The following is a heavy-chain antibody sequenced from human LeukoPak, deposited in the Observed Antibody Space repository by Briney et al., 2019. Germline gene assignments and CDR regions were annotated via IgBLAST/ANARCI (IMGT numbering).Heavy chain of an antibody. CDR1: GGSISSSNYY. V-gene: IGHV4-39*01. CDR3: ARGRSNYYGMDV. CDR2: IYSSGST. J-gene: IGHJ6*02. Sequence: SETLSLTCAVSGGSISSSNYYWGWIRQPPGKGLEWIGTIYSSGSTYYNPSLKSRVTISVDTSKNQFSLKLSSVTATDTAVYYCARGRSNYYGMDVWGQGTTVTVSS. D-gene: IGHD1-26*01.